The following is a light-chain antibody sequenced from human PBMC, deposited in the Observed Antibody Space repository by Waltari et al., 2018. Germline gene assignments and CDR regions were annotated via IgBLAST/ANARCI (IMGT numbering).Light chain of an antibody. CDR1: QTLFYSSNNKNY. J-gene: IGKJ1*01. Sequence: DIVMTQSPDSLAVSLGERATINCKSSQTLFYSSNNKNYLAWYQLKPGQPPKLPIFLASTRESGVPDRFSGSGSATDFTLTIDTLQAEDVAVYYCQQYYTTPTFGQGTKVEIK. V-gene: IGKV4-1*01. CDR2: LAS. CDR3: QQYYTTPT.